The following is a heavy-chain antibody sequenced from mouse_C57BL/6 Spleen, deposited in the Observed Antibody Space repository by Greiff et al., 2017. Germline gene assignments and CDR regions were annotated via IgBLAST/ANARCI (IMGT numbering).Heavy chain of an antibody. J-gene: IGHJ2*01. Sequence: QVQLQQPGPELVKPGASVKLSCKASGYTFTSYWMHWVKQRPGQGLEWIGNINPSNGGTNYNEKFKSKATLTVDKYSSTAYMQLSSLTSEDSEVYYCARGEGVNSFDYWGQGTTLTVSA. CDR1: GYTFTSYW. CDR3: ARGEGVNSFDY. V-gene: IGHV1-53*01. CDR2: INPSNGGT.